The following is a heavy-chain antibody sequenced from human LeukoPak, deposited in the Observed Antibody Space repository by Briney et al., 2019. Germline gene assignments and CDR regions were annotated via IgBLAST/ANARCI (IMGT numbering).Heavy chain of an antibody. Sequence: SETQSLTCTVSGGSISSSSYYWGWIRQPPGKGLEWIGSIYYSGSTYYNPSLKSRVTISVDTSKNQFSLKLSSVTAADTAVYYCARVRSGYDYYYYSMGVWGKGTTVTVSS. J-gene: IGHJ6*03. CDR1: GGSISSSSYY. CDR2: IYYSGST. D-gene: IGHD3-3*01. CDR3: ARVRSGYDYYYYSMGV. V-gene: IGHV4-39*07.